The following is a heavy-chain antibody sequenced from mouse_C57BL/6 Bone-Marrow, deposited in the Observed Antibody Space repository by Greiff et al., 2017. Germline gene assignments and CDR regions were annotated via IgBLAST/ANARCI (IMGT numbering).Heavy chain of an antibody. J-gene: IGHJ2*01. V-gene: IGHV1-54*01. CDR2: INPGSGGT. CDR1: GYAFTNYL. D-gene: IGHD1-1*01. Sequence: QVQLQQSGAELVRPGTSVKVSCKASGYAFTNYLIEWVKQRPGQGLEWIGVINPGSGGTNYNEKFKGKATLTADKSSSTAYMQLSSLTSEDSAVYFCARSGYYYVSSPVYFDYWGQGTTLTVSS. CDR3: ARSGYYYVSSPVYFDY.